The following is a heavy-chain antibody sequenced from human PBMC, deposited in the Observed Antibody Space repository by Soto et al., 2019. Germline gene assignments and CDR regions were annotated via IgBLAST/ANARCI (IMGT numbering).Heavy chain of an antibody. CDR3: TTEGVYGRYYFDY. D-gene: IGHD4-17*01. CDR2: IKSKTDGGTT. J-gene: IGHJ4*02. V-gene: IGHV3-15*01. CDR1: GFTFSNAW. Sequence: GGSLRLSCAASGFTFSNAWMSWVRQAPGKGLEWVGRIKSKTDGGTTDYAAPVKGRFTISRDDSKNTLYLQMNSLKTEGTAVYYCTTEGVYGRYYFDYWGQGTLVTVSS.